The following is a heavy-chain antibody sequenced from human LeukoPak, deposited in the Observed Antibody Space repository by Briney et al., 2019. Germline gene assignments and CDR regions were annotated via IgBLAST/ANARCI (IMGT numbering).Heavy chain of an antibody. D-gene: IGHD4-23*01. V-gene: IGHV3-64*01. CDR1: GFTFSSYA. CDR2: ISSNGGST. CDR3: ASLPLYGGKPT. J-gene: IGHJ1*01. Sequence: SGGSLRLSCAASGFTFSSYAMHWVRQAPGKGLEYVSAISSNGGSTYYANSVKGRFTISRDNSKNSLYLQMNSLRAEDTAVYYCASLPLYGGKPTWGQGTLVTVSS.